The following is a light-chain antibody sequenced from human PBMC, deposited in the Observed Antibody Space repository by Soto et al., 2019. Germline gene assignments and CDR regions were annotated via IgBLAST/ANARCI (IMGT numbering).Light chain of an antibody. CDR3: HHLDDSPPWT. V-gene: IGKV3-20*01. CDR2: GAF. CDR1: QSVSTNY. Sequence: EIVMTQSPATLSVSPGERATLSCRASQSVSTNYLAWYQQKPGQAPWLLIYGAFNRAGGVPDRFSGSVSGTDFTLTITSLAPEDFAVYYCHHLDDSPPWTFGQGTKVDI. J-gene: IGKJ1*01.